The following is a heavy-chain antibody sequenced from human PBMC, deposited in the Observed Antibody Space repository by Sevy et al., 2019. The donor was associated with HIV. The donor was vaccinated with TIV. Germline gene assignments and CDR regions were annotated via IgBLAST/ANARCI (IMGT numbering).Heavy chain of an antibody. J-gene: IGHJ6*02. D-gene: IGHD2-15*01. Sequence: ASVKVSCKASGYTFTSYGISWVRQAPGQGLEWMGWISAYNGNTNYAQKLQGRVTMTTDTSTSTAYMELRSLGSDDTAVYYCASSASGVVVVAANPLYYYYGMDVWGQGTTVTVSS. CDR3: ASSASGVVVVAANPLYYYYGMDV. V-gene: IGHV1-18*01. CDR1: GYTFTSYG. CDR2: ISAYNGNT.